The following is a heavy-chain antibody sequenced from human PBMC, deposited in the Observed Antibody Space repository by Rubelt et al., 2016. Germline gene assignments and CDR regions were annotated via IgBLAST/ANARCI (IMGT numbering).Heavy chain of an antibody. Sequence: QPQLQESGPGLVKPSETLSLTCTVSGGSIRSSSHYWGWIRQPPGKGLEWIGSIFYSGTTYYNPSLESRVTISVDTSNNQFSLRLRSVTAADTAVYYCVREPRDVWGKGITVTVSS. CDR1: GGSIRSSSHY. CDR3: VREPRDV. CDR2: IFYSGTT. J-gene: IGHJ6*04. V-gene: IGHV4-39*02.